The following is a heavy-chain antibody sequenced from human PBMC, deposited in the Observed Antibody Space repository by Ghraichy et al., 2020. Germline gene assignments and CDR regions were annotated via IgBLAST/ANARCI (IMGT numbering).Heavy chain of an antibody. D-gene: IGHD3-3*01. V-gene: IGHV3-7*03. Sequence: GGSLRLSCAVSGFTFSSYWMSWVRQAPGKGLEWVANIKEDGSEKYYVDSVKGRFTISRDNAKNSLYLQMNSLRAEDTAVYYCARDDFWSGYYYNYYGMDVWGQGTTVTVSS. J-gene: IGHJ6*02. CDR2: IKEDGSEK. CDR3: ARDDFWSGYYYNYYGMDV. CDR1: GFTFSSYW.